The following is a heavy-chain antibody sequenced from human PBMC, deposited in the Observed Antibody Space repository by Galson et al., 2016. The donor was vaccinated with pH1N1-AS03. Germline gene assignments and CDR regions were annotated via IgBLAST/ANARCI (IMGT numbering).Heavy chain of an antibody. CDR1: GGTFSSYA. J-gene: IGHJ5*02. V-gene: IGHV1-69*13. D-gene: IGHD3-16*01. Sequence: SVKVSCKASGGTFSSYAITWMRQAPGQGLEWVGGIRPISGAASYAQKFQGRLTITADESTSTIYMELRSLTSEDTAVYYCARDRYYDAAGRDFYESEPWGQVTLVTVS. CDR2: IRPISGAA. CDR3: ARDRYYDAAGRDFYESEP.